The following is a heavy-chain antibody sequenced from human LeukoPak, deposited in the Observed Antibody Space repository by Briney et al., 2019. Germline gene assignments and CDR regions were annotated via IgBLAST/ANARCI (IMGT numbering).Heavy chain of an antibody. CDR2: ISGSGGST. V-gene: IGHV3-23*01. D-gene: IGHD2-2*01. J-gene: IGHJ4*02. CDR1: GFTFSSYA. Sequence: GGSLRLSCAASGFTFSSYAMSWVRQAPGKGLERVSAISGSGGSTYYADSVKGRFTISRDNSKNTLYLQMNSLRAEDTAVYYCATETLGYCSSTSCYPDYWGQGTLVTVSS. CDR3: ATETLGYCSSTSCYPDY.